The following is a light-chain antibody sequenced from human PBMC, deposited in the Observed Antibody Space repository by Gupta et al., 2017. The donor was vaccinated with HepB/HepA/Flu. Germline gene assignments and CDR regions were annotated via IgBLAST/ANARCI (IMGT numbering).Light chain of an antibody. J-gene: IGKJ4*01. V-gene: IGKV3-15*01. Sequence: DTVLTQSPDTLSVSPGERATLSCRASQRISSNLAWYQQKPGQAPRLRMYGASTRATGIPARFSGSGSGTEFTLTISSLKSEEFAVYDCQQYKNWLTCGGGTKVEIK. CDR2: GAS. CDR1: QRISSN. CDR3: QQYKNWLT.